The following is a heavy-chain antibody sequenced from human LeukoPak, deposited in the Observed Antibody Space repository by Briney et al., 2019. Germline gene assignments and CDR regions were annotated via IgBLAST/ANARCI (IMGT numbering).Heavy chain of an antibody. Sequence: PGGSLRLSCAASGFTFSSYWMHWVRQAPGKGLVRVSRINSDGSRTSYADSVKGRFTISRDNAKNTLYLQMNSLRAEDTAVYYCARDNTRGGLDYWGQGTLVTVSS. D-gene: IGHD2-15*01. CDR1: GFTFSSYW. CDR3: ARDNTRGGLDY. J-gene: IGHJ4*02. CDR2: INSDGSRT. V-gene: IGHV3-74*01.